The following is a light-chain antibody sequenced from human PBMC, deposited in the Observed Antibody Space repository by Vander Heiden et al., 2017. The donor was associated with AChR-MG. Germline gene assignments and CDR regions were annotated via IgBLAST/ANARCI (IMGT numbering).Light chain of an antibody. CDR2: SNN. CDR1: SSNIRAPYD. V-gene: IGLV1-40*01. Sequence: QSVLTQPPSVSGAPGQRVTISCTGSSSNIRAPYDVHWYQQLPGTAPKVLIYSNNNRPSGVPDRFSGSRSGTSASLAIAGLQAEDEADYYCQSYDRSLSGLVFGGGTKLTGL. CDR3: QSYDRSLSGLV. J-gene: IGLJ2*01.